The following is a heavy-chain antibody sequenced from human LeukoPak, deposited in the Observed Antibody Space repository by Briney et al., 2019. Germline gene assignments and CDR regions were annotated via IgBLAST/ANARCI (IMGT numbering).Heavy chain of an antibody. CDR3: ARQYSSSGWYDY. D-gene: IGHD6-19*01. J-gene: IGHJ4*02. CDR1: GGSFSGYY. Sequence: SETLSLTCAVYGGSFSGYYWSWIRQPPGKGLEWIGEINHSGSTNYNPSLKSRVTISVDTSKNQFSLKLSSVTAADTAVYYCARQYSSSGWYDYWGQGTLVTVSS. CDR2: INHSGST. V-gene: IGHV4-34*01.